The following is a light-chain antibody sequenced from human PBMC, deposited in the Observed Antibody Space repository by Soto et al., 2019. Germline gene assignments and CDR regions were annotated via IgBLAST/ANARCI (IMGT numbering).Light chain of an antibody. Sequence: QSVLTRPPSVSGAPGQGVTISCTGSSSNIGAGYDVHWYQQLPGTAPKLLIYGNSNRPSGVPDRFSGSKSGTSASLAITGLQAEDEADYYCQSYDSSLSGSTVFGGGTKVTVL. CDR2: GNS. V-gene: IGLV1-40*01. CDR1: SSNIGAGYD. CDR3: QSYDSSLSGSTV. J-gene: IGLJ2*01.